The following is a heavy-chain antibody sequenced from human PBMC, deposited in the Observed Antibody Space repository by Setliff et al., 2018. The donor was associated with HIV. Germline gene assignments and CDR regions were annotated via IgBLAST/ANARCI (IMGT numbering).Heavy chain of an antibody. CDR3: TRGSLGWFDS. D-gene: IGHD3-10*01. Sequence: PGGSLRLSCGTSGFDFNRYGMKWVRQTPGKGLEWISYISGSSSTLYYADSVRGRFTVSRDNAKNSLYLQMNSLRAGDTAVYYCTRGSLGWFDSWGQGTLVTVSS. V-gene: IGHV3-48*01. CDR2: ISGSSSTL. J-gene: IGHJ5*01. CDR1: GFDFNRYG.